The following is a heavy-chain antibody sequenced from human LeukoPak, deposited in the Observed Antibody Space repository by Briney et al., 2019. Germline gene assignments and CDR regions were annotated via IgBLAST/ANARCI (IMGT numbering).Heavy chain of an antibody. J-gene: IGHJ4*02. CDR1: GFDISYNY. D-gene: IGHD5-12*01. Sequence: GGSLRLSCAASGFDISYNYVGWVRQAPGKGLEWVSVIHTGGTTHYADSVKGRFTISKDNSNNTVYLQMNSVGVEDTAVYYCAKRYSGYDSTAPLSIAVAGTAFDYWGQGTLVTVSS. CDR3: AKRYSGYDSTAPLSIAVAGTAFDY. V-gene: IGHV3-53*01. CDR2: IHTGGTT.